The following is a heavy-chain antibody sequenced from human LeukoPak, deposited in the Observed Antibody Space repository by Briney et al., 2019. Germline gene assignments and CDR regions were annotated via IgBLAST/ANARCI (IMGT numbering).Heavy chain of an antibody. CDR1: GGSMRSHC. CDR2: IYYSGST. D-gene: IGHD3-3*01. J-gene: IGHJ3*02. Sequence: SETLSLTCTVSGGSMRSHCWSWIRQSPGKGLAWISHIYYSGSTNYNPSLKSRVTISADTSKNLFSLRLSSITAADTAIYYCARGNYDFWSGQHAFDIWGQGTMVTVSS. V-gene: IGHV4-59*11. CDR3: ARGNYDFWSGQHAFDI.